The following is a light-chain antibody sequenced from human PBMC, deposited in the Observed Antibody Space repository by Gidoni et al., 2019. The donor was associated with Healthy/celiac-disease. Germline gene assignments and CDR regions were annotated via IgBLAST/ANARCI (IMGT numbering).Light chain of an antibody. CDR2: WAS. CDR1: QSVLYSYNNKNY. J-gene: IGKJ4*01. V-gene: IGKV4-1*01. Sequence: DIVMTQSPDSLAVSLGERATINCKSSQSVLYSYNNKNYLAWYQHKPGQPPKLLIYWASTRESGVPDRFSGSGSGTDFTLTISSLQAEDVAVYYCQQYYSTPPTFGGGTKVEIK. CDR3: QQYYSTPPT.